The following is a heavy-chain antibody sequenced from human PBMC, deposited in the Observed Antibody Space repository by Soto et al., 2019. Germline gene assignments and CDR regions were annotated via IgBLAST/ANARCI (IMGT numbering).Heavy chain of an antibody. Sequence: EVRLVESGGGLVQPGGSLRLSCTASGLTFSDHYMDWVRQAPGKGLEWVGRIRTKSYSYTTEYAASVKGRFTISRNDAKKSLYLQMNSLKTEDTAVYHCAWRSRGQMEFEPWGQGTLVTVSS. CDR3: AWRSRGQMEFEP. J-gene: IGHJ5*02. D-gene: IGHD2-15*01. V-gene: IGHV3-72*01. CDR1: GLTFSDHY. CDR2: IRTKSYSYTT.